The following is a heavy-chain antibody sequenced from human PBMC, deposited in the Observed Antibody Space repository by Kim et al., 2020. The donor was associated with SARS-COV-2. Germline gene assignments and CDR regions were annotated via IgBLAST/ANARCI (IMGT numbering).Heavy chain of an antibody. D-gene: IGHD5-18*01. J-gene: IGHJ5*02. CDR2: IYTSGST. Sequence: SETLSLTCTVSGGSISSYYWSWIRQPAGKGLEWIGRIYTSGSTNYNPSLKSRVTMSVDTSKNQFSLKQSSVTAADTAVYYCARERRLWRRQWFDPWGQGTLVTVSS. V-gene: IGHV4-4*07. CDR3: ARERRLWRRQWFDP. CDR1: GGSISSYY.